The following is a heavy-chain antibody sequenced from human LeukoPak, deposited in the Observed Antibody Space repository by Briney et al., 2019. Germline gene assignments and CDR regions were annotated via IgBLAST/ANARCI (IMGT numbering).Heavy chain of an antibody. J-gene: IGHJ4*02. D-gene: IGHD6-19*01. CDR1: GFTLSDYW. CDR3: ARSHSSGWYGGYFDY. CDR2: INNDGTNT. V-gene: IGHV3-74*01. Sequence: PGGSLRLSCATFGFTLSDYWMHWVRQVPGTGPVWVSYINNDGTNTDYADSVKGRFTIFRDNAKKTLYLQMNSLRVEDTAVYYCARSHSSGWYGGYFDYWGQGTLVTVSS.